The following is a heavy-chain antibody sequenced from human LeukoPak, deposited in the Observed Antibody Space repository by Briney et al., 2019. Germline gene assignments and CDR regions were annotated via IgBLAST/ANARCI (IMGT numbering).Heavy chain of an antibody. J-gene: IGHJ4*02. D-gene: IGHD5-12*01. CDR3: VRDGGVSGYDLLDY. CDR1: GFSFRNHW. V-gene: IGHV3-7*01. CDR2: INQDGSEE. Sequence: PGGSLSLFCAASGFSFRNHWMTWVRQAPGKGLEWVAHINQDGSEEHYMDSVKARFTISRDNAKNSLSLQMNSLRARDTAVYYCVRDGGVSGYDLLDYWGQGTLVTVSS.